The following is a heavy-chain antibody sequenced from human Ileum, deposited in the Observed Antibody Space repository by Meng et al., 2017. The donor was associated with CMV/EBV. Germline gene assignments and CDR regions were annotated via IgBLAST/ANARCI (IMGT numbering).Heavy chain of an antibody. D-gene: IGHD5-24*01. Sequence: QVQLVQSGXEVKKXXXSVKVSCXVSGYTLTELSMHWVRQAPGKGLEWMGGFDPEDGETIYAQKFQGRVTMTEDTSTDTAYMELSSLRSEDTAVYYCATSRRDGHPGGNYYFDYWGQGTLVTVSS. CDR3: ATSRRDGHPGGNYYFDY. CDR2: FDPEDGET. CDR1: GYTLTELS. J-gene: IGHJ4*02. V-gene: IGHV1-24*01.